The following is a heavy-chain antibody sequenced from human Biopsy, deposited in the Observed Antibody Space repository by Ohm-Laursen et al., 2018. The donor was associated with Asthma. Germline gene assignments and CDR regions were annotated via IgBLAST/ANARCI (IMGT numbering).Heavy chain of an antibody. CDR1: GFAFGSYA. V-gene: IGHV3-30*18. D-gene: IGHD3-16*01. Sequence: SLRLSCSASGFAFGSYAMYWVRQSPGKGPEWVALISYDGRESGYVDSVRGRFTISRDNVRNRLHLQMSSLRPDDSAAYYCAKDRFDNSGASKYYYYGIDVWGQGTTVTVSS. J-gene: IGHJ6*02. CDR3: AKDRFDNSGASKYYYYGIDV. CDR2: ISYDGRES.